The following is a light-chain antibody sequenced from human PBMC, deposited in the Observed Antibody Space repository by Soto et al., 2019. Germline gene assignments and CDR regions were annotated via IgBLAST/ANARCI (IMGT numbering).Light chain of an antibody. J-gene: IGLJ2*01. CDR2: DVS. CDR3: SSYTSSNTLV. Sequence: QSALTQPASVSGSPGQSITISCTGTRSDVGGYNYVSWHQQHPGKAPKVMIYDVSNRPSGVSNRFSGSKSGNTAALTISGLQAEDEAEYYCSSYTSSNTLVFDGGTKVTVL. CDR1: RSDVGGYNY. V-gene: IGLV2-14*03.